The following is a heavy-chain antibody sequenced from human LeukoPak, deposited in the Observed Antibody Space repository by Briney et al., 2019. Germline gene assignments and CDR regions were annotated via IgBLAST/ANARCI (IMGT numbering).Heavy chain of an antibody. J-gene: IGHJ4*02. Sequence: GGSLRLSCAASGFTFDDYAMHWVRQAPGKGLGWVSGISWNSGSIDYADSVKGRFTISRDNAKNSLYLQMNSLRAEDTALYYCAKDESISVAGKASFDYWGQGTLVTVSS. CDR3: AKDESISVAGKASFDY. V-gene: IGHV3-9*01. CDR2: ISWNSGSI. D-gene: IGHD6-19*01. CDR1: GFTFDDYA.